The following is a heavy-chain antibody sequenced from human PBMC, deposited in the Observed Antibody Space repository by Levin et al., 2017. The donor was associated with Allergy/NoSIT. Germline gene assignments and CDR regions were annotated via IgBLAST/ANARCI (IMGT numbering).Heavy chain of an antibody. CDR1: GFTFSTSA. Sequence: GGSLRLSCAASGFTFSTSAMSWVRQAPGKGLEWVSAISGSGGSTYYADSVKGRFTISRDNSKNTLYLQMNSLRAEDTAVYCCAQRETSYYYYMDVWGKGTTVTVSS. CDR3: AQRETSYYYYMDV. J-gene: IGHJ6*03. CDR2: ISGSGGST. V-gene: IGHV3-23*01.